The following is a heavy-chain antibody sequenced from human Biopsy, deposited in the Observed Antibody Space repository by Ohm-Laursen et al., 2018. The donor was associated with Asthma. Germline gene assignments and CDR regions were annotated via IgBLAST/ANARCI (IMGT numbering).Heavy chain of an antibody. CDR2: ISKDASTQ. CDR1: GFSFSNFA. D-gene: IGHD1-1*01. V-gene: IGHV3-30*01. Sequence: SLRLSCTASGFSFSNFAIHWVRQAPGKGLEWVGVISKDASTQDYADSVKGRFTMARDNSKNTLDLQTNSLREEDTAVYNCVRDGTDDAFDIWGQGTVVSVSS. CDR3: VRDGTDDAFDI. J-gene: IGHJ3*02.